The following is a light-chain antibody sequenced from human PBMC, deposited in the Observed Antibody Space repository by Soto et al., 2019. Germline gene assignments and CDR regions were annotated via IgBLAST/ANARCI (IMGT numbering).Light chain of an antibody. CDR1: QYINTR. J-gene: IGKJ1*01. CDR2: QTS. CDR3: HQRQSWPRT. Sequence: ENVLTQNPATLASYPNDRVTLSCRASQYINTRLAWYQHRPGQAPRLLIYQTSIRAAGIPARFSASGTGTDFTLTISDVQPEDFAVYYCHQRQSWPRTFGQGTKVDIK. V-gene: IGKV3-11*01.